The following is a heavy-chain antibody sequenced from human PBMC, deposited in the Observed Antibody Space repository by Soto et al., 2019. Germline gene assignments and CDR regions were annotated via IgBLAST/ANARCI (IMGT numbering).Heavy chain of an antibody. V-gene: IGHV3-30-3*01. CDR2: ISSDGSKK. CDR1: GFAFSGYP. J-gene: IGHJ4*02. Sequence: QVHLVESGGGVVQPGRSLRLSCAASGFAFSGYPMHWVRQAPDKGLEWVALISSDGSKKYYADSVKGRFTISRDNSKTTLYLQMDNVRNDDTSLYYCARPSGSYYPYLGQGTLVTVSS. CDR3: ARPSGSYYPY. D-gene: IGHD1-26*01.